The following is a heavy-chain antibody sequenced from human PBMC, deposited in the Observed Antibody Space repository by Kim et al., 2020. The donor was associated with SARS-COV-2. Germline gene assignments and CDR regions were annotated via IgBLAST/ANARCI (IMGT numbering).Heavy chain of an antibody. J-gene: IGHJ4*01. CDR1: GFTFSSYG. CDR2: IWYDGTNK. D-gene: IGHD3-3*02. Sequence: GGSLRLSCAASGFTFSSYGMHWVRQAPGKGLEWVALIWYDGTNKYYADSVRGRFTISRYNSKNMLYLQMNSLRAEDTAVYYCAREISSPQGGFYFDHWG. CDR3: AREISSPQGGFYFDH. V-gene: IGHV3-33*01.